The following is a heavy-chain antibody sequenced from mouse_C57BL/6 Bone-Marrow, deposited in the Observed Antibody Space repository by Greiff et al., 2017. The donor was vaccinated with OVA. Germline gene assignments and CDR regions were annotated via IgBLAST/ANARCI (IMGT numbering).Heavy chain of an antibody. CDR1: GYTFTSYW. CDR2: IYPGSGST. J-gene: IGHJ3*01. Sequence: QVHVKQPGAELVKPGASVKMSCKASGYTFTSYWITWVKQRPGQGLEWIGDIYPGSGSTNYNEKFKSKATLTVDTSSSTAYMQLSSLTSEDSAVYYCARERQLRPSFAYWGQGTLVTVAA. CDR3: ARERQLRPSFAY. D-gene: IGHD3-2*02. V-gene: IGHV1-55*01.